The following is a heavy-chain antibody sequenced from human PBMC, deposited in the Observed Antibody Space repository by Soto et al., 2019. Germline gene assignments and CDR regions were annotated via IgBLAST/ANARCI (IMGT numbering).Heavy chain of an antibody. D-gene: IGHD6-19*01. V-gene: IGHV4-59*02. CDR2: VHNSGTT. Sequence: QVQLQESGPGLVKPSETLSLTCSVSGASVNNYFWSWIRQPPGKGLEWIGYVHNSGTTKYTPSLKSRVTISVDTSENQFSLRLNSVTAADTAVYYCARGWDTSGWSPGYWGQGTLVTVSS. J-gene: IGHJ4*02. CDR1: GASVNNYF. CDR3: ARGWDTSGWSPGY.